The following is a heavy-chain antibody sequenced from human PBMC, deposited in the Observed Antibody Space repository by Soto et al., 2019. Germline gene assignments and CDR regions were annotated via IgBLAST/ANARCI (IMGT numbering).Heavy chain of an antibody. V-gene: IGHV3-23*01. J-gene: IGHJ4*02. CDR1: GFRFSSYA. D-gene: IGHD6-19*01. CDR3: AKNLQYDSGWPLHY. Sequence: GCLLLACAASGFRFSSYAVSWVRQAPGKGLEWVSVFDGSVGHTYYTNSVKGRFTISNDNSKNTLFLQMNSLKAEGTDVYFCAKNLQYDSGWPLHYWGQGTLVTVYS. CDR2: FDGSVGHT.